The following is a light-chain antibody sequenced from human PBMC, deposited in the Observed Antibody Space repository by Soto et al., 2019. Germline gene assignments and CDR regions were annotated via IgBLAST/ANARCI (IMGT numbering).Light chain of an antibody. CDR1: QSISSW. CDR2: KAS. J-gene: IGKJ5*01. CDR3: QQLNSYPRIT. V-gene: IGKV1-5*03. Sequence: DIQMTQSPSTLSASVGDRVTITCRASQSISSWLAWYQQKPGKAPKLLIYKASSLESGVPSRFSGSGSGTEFTLTISSLQPEDFATYYCQQLNSYPRITFGQGTRLEIK.